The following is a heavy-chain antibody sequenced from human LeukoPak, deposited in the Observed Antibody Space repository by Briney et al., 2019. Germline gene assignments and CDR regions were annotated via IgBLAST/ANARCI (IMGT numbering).Heavy chain of an antibody. V-gene: IGHV1-8*01. Sequence: ASVKVSCKASGYTFTSYDINWVRQATGQGLEWMGWMNPNSGNTGYAQKFQGRVTMTRNTSISTAYMELSSLRSEDTAVYYCARGTKYYDCWSGYQYYFDYWGQGTLVTVSS. D-gene: IGHD3-3*01. CDR3: ARGTKYYDCWSGYQYYFDY. CDR1: GYTFTSYD. CDR2: MNPNSGNT. J-gene: IGHJ4*02.